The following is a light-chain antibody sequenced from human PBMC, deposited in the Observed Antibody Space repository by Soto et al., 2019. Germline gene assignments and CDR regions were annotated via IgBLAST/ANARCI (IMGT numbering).Light chain of an antibody. CDR2: GAS. J-gene: IGKJ1*01. Sequence: EIVLTQSPGTVSLSPGERATLSCRASQSVSSNYLAWYQQKPGQAPRLLIYGASTRATGIPDRFSGSGSGTDFTLTISRLEPEDSAVYYCQQYGSSPTWTFGQGTKVDIK. V-gene: IGKV3-20*01. CDR3: QQYGSSPTWT. CDR1: QSVSSNY.